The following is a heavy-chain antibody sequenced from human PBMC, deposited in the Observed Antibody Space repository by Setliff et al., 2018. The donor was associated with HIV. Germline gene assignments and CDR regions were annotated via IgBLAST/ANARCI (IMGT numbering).Heavy chain of an antibody. CDR1: GYSFSNYF. V-gene: IGHV1-46*01. Sequence: ASVKVSCKTSGYSFSNYFIRWVRQAPGQGLEWMGMIKPGTPNIAQKFLRRVTMTGDTSTSTVYMELSSLRSEDTAFYYCARDPTGPTGEDYWGQGTLVTVSS. D-gene: IGHD1-1*01. CDR3: ARDPTGPTGEDY. CDR2: IKPGTP. J-gene: IGHJ4*02.